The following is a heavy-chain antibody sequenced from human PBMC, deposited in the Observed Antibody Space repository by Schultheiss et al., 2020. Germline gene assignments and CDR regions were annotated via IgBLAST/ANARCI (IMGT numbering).Heavy chain of an antibody. CDR1: RFTLKSRC. J-gene: IGHJ4*02. V-gene: IGHV3-23*01. CDR3: AKIGHQRDFDY. CDR2: ISSSSSYI. Sequence: GGSLRLSCAASRFTLKSRCLRWVRQAPGKGLEWVSSISSSSSYIYYTDSVKGRFTISRDNSKNTLYLQMNSLRADDTAVYYCAKIGHQRDFDYWGQGTLVTVSS.